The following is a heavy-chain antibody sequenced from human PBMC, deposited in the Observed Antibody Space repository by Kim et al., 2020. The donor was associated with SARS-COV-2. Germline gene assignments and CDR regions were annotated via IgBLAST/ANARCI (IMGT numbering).Heavy chain of an antibody. Sequence: ADSVKGRFTIARDNAKNSLYLQMDSLRVDDTAVYYCARDSDFGDYGGCFDYWGRGALVTVSS. D-gene: IGHD4-17*01. J-gene: IGHJ4*02. V-gene: IGHV3-21*01. CDR3: ARDSDFGDYGGCFDY.